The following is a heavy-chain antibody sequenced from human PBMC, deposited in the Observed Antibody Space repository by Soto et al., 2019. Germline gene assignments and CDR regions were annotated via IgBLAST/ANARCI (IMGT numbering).Heavy chain of an antibody. V-gene: IGHV3-9*01. Sequence: EVQLVESGGGLVQPGRSLRLSCAASGFTFDDYAMHWVRQAPGKGLEWVSGISWNSGGIGYVDSVKGRFTISRDNAKNSLYLHMNSLRAEDTALYYCAKDYYYAMDVWGQGTTVTVSS. CDR2: ISWNSGGI. J-gene: IGHJ6*02. CDR1: GFTFDDYA. CDR3: AKDYYYAMDV.